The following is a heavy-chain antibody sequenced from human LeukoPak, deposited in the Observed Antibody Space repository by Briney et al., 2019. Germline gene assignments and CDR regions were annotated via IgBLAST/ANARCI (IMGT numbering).Heavy chain of an antibody. J-gene: IGHJ5*02. V-gene: IGHV3-21*01. CDR1: GFTFSSYS. CDR2: ISSSSSYI. CDR3: ARTVLMVYNPNWFDP. Sequence: GGSLRLSCAASGFTFSSYSMNWVRQAPGKGLEWVSSISSSSSYIYYADSVKGRFTISRDNAKNSLYLQMNSLRAEDTAVYYCARTVLMVYNPNWFDPWGQGTLVTVSS. D-gene: IGHD2-8*01.